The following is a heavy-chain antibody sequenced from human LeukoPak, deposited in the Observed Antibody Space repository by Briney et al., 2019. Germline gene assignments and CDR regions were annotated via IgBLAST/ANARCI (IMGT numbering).Heavy chain of an antibody. CDR1: GGSISSGSYY. CDR2: IYTSGST. D-gene: IGHD2/OR15-2a*01. J-gene: IGHJ6*03. V-gene: IGHV4-61*02. CDR3: ARVRIYYYYMDV. Sequence: SQTLSLTCTVSGGSISSGSYYWSWIRQPAGKGLEWIGRIYTSGSTNYNPSLKSRVTISVDTSKNQFSLKLSSVTAADTAVYYCARVRIYYYYMDVWGKGTTVTVSS.